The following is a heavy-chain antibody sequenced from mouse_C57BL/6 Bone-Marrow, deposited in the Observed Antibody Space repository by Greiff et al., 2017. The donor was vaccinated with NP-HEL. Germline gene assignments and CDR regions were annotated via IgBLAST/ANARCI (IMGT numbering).Heavy chain of an antibody. Sequence: VQLQQSGAELVRPGASVKLSCTASGFNIKDDYMHWVKQRPEQGLEWIGWIDPENGDTEYASKFQGKATITADTSSNTAYLQLSSLTSEDTAVYYCTRMTTVVARAYWGQGTLVTVSA. D-gene: IGHD1-1*01. CDR3: TRMTTVVARAY. V-gene: IGHV14-4*01. CDR1: GFNIKDDY. J-gene: IGHJ3*01. CDR2: IDPENGDT.